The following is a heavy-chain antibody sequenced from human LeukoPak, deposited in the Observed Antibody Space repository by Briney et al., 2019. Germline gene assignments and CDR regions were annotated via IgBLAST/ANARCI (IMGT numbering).Heavy chain of an antibody. D-gene: IGHD1-26*01. V-gene: IGHV3-53*01. J-gene: IGHJ4*02. CDR2: IYGDSSR. CDR1: GFTFSGYS. Sequence: GGSLRLSCAASGFTFSGYSMNWVRQAPGKGLEWVSYIYGDSSRNYPDSVKGRFTISRDNSKNTLYLQMNSLRAEDTAVYFCARGRPPGDWGQGTLVTVSS. CDR3: ARGRPPGD.